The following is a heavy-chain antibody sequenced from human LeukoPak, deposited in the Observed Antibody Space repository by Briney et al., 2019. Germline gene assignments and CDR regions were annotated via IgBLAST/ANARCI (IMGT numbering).Heavy chain of an antibody. V-gene: IGHV4-59*01. CDR3: ARDPGSSGYPLDY. D-gene: IGHD3-22*01. Sequence: PSETLSLTCTVSGGSINKYYWSWIRQSPGKGLEWLGYVHDSAGTIYNPSLESRVTISVGTSQTQFSLKVTSVTTADTAVYYCARDPGSSGYPLDYWGQGTLVTVSS. CDR1: GGSINKYY. CDR2: VHDSAGT. J-gene: IGHJ4*02.